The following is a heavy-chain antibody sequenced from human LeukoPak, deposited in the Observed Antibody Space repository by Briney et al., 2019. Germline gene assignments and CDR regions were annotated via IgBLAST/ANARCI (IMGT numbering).Heavy chain of an antibody. Sequence: SETLSLTRTVSGGSMSSGSYYWGWIRQPPGKGLEWIGSIYHSGSTYYNPSLKSRVTISVDTSKNQFSLKLSSVTAADTAVYYCARRGLGTTPYFDYWGQGTLVTVSS. V-gene: IGHV4-39*01. D-gene: IGHD4-17*01. CDR3: ARRGLGTTPYFDY. CDR1: GGSMSSGSYY. CDR2: IYHSGST. J-gene: IGHJ4*02.